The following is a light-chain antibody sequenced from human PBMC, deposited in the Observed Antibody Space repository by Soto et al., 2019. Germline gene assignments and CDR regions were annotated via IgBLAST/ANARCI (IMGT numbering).Light chain of an antibody. CDR1: SSDVGGHNS. CDR3: TSYTSSSTYV. Sequence: SVLTQPASVSGSPGQSITISCTGTSSDVGGHNSVSWYQQHPGKAPKLMIYNVSNRPSGVSNRFSGSKSGNTASLTISGLLAEDEADYYCTSYTSSSTYVFGDGTKVTVL. CDR2: NVS. J-gene: IGLJ1*01. V-gene: IGLV2-14*01.